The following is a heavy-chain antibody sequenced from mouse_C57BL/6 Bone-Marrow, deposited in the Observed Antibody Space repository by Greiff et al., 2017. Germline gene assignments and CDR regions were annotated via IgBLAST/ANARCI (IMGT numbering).Heavy chain of an antibody. CDR3: ARFAY. CDR1: GYTFTSYW. CDR2: IDPSDSYT. Sequence: QVQLQQPGAELVRPGTSVKLSCKASGYTFTSYWMHWVKQRPGQGLEWIGVIDPSDSYTNYNQKFKGKATLTVDTYSSTAYMQLSSLTSEDSAVYYCARFAYWGQGTLVTVSA. V-gene: IGHV1-59*01. J-gene: IGHJ3*01.